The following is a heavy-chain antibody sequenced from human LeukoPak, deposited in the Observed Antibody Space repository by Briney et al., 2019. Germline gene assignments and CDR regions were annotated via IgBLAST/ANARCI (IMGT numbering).Heavy chain of an antibody. V-gene: IGHV1-2*02. Sequence: ASVKVSFKASGYTFTGYYMHWVRQAPGQGLEWMGWINPNSGGTNYAQKFQGRVTMTRDTSISTAYMELSSLRSDDTAVYYCAREGLGAEDTDLAFDIWGQGTMVTVSS. D-gene: IGHD5-18*01. J-gene: IGHJ3*02. CDR1: GYTFTGYY. CDR3: AREGLGAEDTDLAFDI. CDR2: INPNSGGT.